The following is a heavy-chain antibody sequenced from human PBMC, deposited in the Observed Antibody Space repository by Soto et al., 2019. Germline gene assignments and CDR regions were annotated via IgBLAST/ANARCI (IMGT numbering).Heavy chain of an antibody. Sequence: ASVKVSCKASGGTFSSYAISWVRQAPGQGLEWMGGIIPIFGTANYAQKFQGRVTITADESTSTAYMELSSLRSEDTAVYYCARSVESQGINWNWGTDYWGQGTLVTVSS. CDR1: GGTFSSYA. V-gene: IGHV1-69*13. J-gene: IGHJ4*02. CDR3: ARSVESQGINWNWGTDY. CDR2: IIPIFGTA. D-gene: IGHD1-7*01.